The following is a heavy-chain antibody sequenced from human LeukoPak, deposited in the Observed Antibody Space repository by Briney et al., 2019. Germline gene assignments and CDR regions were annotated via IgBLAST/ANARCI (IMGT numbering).Heavy chain of an antibody. V-gene: IGHV4-59*12. J-gene: IGHJ4*02. Sequence: PSETLSLTCTVPGGSISSYYWSWIRQPPGKGLEWIGYIYYSGSTNYNPSLKSRVTISVDTSKNQFSLKLSSVTAADTAVYYCARVRSSIAARRGVDYWGQGTLVTVSS. D-gene: IGHD6-6*01. CDR3: ARVRSSIAARRGVDY. CDR1: GGSISSYY. CDR2: IYYSGST.